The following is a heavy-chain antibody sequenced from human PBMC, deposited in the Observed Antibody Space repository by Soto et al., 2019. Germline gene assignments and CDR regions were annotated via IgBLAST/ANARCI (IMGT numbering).Heavy chain of an antibody. V-gene: IGHV1-2*04. J-gene: IGHJ6*03. CDR2: INPKSGGT. CDR1: GYSFTDYH. CDR3: ARGDATDCSNGVCSFFYNHYMDF. Sequence: GASVKVSCKASGYSFTDYHIHWVRQAPGQGLEWLGRINPKSGGTSTAQKFQGWVTMTTDKSISTASMELTRLTSDDTALYYCARGDATDCSNGVCSFFYNHYMDFWGQGTTVTVSS. D-gene: IGHD2-8*01.